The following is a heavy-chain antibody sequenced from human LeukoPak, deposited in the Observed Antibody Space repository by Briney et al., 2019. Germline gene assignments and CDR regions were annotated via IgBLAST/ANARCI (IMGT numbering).Heavy chain of an antibody. CDR2: IIPIFGTA. CDR3: ARGPFGGSPRTRYYYYMDV. D-gene: IGHD2-15*01. CDR1: AGTFSSYA. J-gene: IGHJ6*03. Sequence: AAVKVSSKASAGTFSSYAISWVRQAPGQGLEWMGGIIPIFGTANYAQKFRGRVTITTDESTSTAYMELSSLRSEDTAVYYCARGPFGGSPRTRYYYYMDVWGKGTTVTVSS. V-gene: IGHV1-69*05.